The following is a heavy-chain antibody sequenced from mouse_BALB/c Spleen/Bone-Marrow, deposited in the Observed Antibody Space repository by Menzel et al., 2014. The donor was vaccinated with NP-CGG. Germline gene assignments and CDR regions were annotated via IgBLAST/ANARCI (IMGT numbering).Heavy chain of an antibody. D-gene: IGHD2-2*01. CDR1: GFSLTSFG. Sequence: VKLMESGPDLVAPSQSLSITCTVSGFSLTSFGIHWVRQPPGKGLEWLGVIWAGGSTNYNSALMSRLSISKDNSKSQVLLKMNSLQTDDTAMYYCARSYYGYDRGYYFDYWGQGTTLTVSS. V-gene: IGHV2-9*02. CDR3: ARSYYGYDRGYYFDY. CDR2: IWAGGST. J-gene: IGHJ2*01.